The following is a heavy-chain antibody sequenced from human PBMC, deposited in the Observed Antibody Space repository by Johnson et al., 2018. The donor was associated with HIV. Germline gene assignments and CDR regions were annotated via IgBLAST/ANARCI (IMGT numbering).Heavy chain of an antibody. Sequence: QMQLVESGGGVVQPGRSLRLSCAASGFTFSSYGMHCVRQAPGKGLEWVAVISYDGSKKYYADSVKGRFTVSRDNSKNTLYLQINSLRPEDTAGYYCARLPSGYSRDDLDIWGQGTMVTVSS. CDR3: ARLPSGYSRDDLDI. D-gene: IGHD5-18*01. V-gene: IGHV3-30*03. CDR1: GFTFSSYG. J-gene: IGHJ3*02. CDR2: ISYDGSKK.